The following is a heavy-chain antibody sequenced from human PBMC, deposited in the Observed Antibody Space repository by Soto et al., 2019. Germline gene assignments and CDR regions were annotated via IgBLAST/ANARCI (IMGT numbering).Heavy chain of an antibody. CDR2: IHSDGSTT. V-gene: IGHV3-74*01. D-gene: IGHD2-21*02. CDR3: VRGDKGGFDL. J-gene: IGHJ3*01. Sequence: EVQLVESEGGLVQRGGSLRLSCAASGFTFNYYWMHWVRQAPGQGLVWVSHIHSDGSTTTYADSVKGRFTISRDNAKITLYLKMNSLRAEVTAVYYCVRGDKGGFDLWGQGTTVTVSS. CDR1: GFTFNYYW.